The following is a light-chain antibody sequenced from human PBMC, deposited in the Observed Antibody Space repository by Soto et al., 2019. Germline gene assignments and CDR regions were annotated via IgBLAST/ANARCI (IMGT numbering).Light chain of an antibody. CDR1: SSNIGSNT. CDR3: ASWDDSLNAWV. J-gene: IGLJ3*02. Sequence: QSVLTQPPSASGTPGQWVTISCSGSSSNIGSNTVHWYQQLPGTAPRLLIYNNNQRPSGVPDRLSASKSGTSASLALTEVQSEDEADNYCASWDDSLNAWVFGGGTKLTVL. CDR2: NNN. V-gene: IGLV1-44*01.